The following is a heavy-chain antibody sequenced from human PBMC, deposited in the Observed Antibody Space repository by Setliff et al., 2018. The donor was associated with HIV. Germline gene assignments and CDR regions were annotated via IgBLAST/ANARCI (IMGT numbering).Heavy chain of an antibody. CDR1: GFTFSSYA. CDR2: ISGSGGST. J-gene: IGHJ4*02. Sequence: HPGGSLRLSCAASGFTFSSYAMSWVRQAPGKGLEWVSAISGSGGSTYYADSVKGRFTISRDNSKNTLYLQMNSLRAEDTAVYYCAKDFVYYDSSGSFDYWGQGTLVTVSS. V-gene: IGHV3-23*01. CDR3: AKDFVYYDSSGSFDY. D-gene: IGHD3-22*01.